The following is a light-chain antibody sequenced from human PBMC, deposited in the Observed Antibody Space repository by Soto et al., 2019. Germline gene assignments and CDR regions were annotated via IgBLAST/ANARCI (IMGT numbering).Light chain of an antibody. Sequence: QSALTQPASVSGSPGQSITISCTGTSSDVGGYNYVSWYQQHPGKAPKVMIYEVSNRPSGVSNRFSGSKSGNTASLTISGLQAEDEADYYCRSYTGGSTLVFGGGTKLTVL. J-gene: IGLJ3*02. CDR2: EVS. CDR1: SSDVGGYNY. V-gene: IGLV2-14*01. CDR3: RSYTGGSTLV.